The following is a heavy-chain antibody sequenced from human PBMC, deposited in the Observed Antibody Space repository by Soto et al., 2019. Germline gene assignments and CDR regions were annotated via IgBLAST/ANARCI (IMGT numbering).Heavy chain of an antibody. Sequence: QVQLVQSGAEVKKPGASVKVSCKASGYTFTSYGISWVRQAPGQGLAWMGWISAYNGNTNYAQKIQGRVTMTTYTSTGTAYMELRSGRGDDPAVYVCARAVDYYDSSGYYTHEYFQHWGQGTLVTVSS. CDR1: GYTFTSYG. V-gene: IGHV1-18*01. D-gene: IGHD3-22*01. CDR3: ARAVDYYDSSGYYTHEYFQH. J-gene: IGHJ1*01. CDR2: ISAYNGNT.